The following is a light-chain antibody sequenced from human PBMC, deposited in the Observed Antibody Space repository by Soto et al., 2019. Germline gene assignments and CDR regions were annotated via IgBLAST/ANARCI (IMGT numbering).Light chain of an antibody. Sequence: EIVLTQSPCTLCLSPGHRASLSCRGSQGISINYLAWCQQKPGHAPRLLIYGASARATGIPARFSGSGSGTEFTLTISSLQSEDFAVYYCQQYNNCPRTFGQGTKVDIK. J-gene: IGKJ1*01. V-gene: IGKV3-15*01. CDR2: GAS. CDR1: QGISIN. CDR3: QQYNNCPRT.